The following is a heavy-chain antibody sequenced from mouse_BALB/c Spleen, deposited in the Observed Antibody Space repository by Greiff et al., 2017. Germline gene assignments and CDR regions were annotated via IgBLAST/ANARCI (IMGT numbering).Heavy chain of an antibody. CDR3: ARGGGSSYNYAMDY. Sequence: DVKLVESGGGLVQPGGSRKLSCAASGFTFSSFGMHWVRQAPEKGLEWVAYISSGSSTIYYADTVKGRFTISRDNPKNTLFLQMTSLRSEDTAMYYCARGGGSSYNYAMDYWGQGTSVTVSS. J-gene: IGHJ4*01. V-gene: IGHV5-17*02. CDR2: ISSGSSTI. CDR1: GFTFSSFG. D-gene: IGHD1-1*01.